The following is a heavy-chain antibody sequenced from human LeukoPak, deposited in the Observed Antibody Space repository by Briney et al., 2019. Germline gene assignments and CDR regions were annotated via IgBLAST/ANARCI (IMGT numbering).Heavy chain of an antibody. Sequence: ASVKVSCNASGYTFTSYYMHWVRQAPGQGLEWMGINNPSGGSTSYAQKFQGRVTMTRDTSTSTVYMELSSLRSEDTAVYYCARGSPTMIVVVTHGWFDPWGQGTLVTVSS. CDR2: NNPSGGST. J-gene: IGHJ5*02. D-gene: IGHD3-22*01. V-gene: IGHV1-46*01. CDR3: ARGSPTMIVVVTHGWFDP. CDR1: GYTFTSYY.